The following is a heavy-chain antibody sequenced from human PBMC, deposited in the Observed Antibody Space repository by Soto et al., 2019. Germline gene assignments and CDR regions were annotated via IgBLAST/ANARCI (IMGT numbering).Heavy chain of an antibody. J-gene: IGHJ4*02. CDR3: VRLTQITGTLAYFDY. V-gene: IGHV4-59*01. CDR2: IYDTGST. D-gene: IGHD1-7*01. Sequence: QVQLQESGPGLVKPSETLSLTCSVSGGSISSYYWSWIRQAPGKGLEWIGYIYDTGSTYYNPSLNSRITISVDTSKNPCSLKMKSVTAADTAVYFWVRLTQITGTLAYFDYWGQGTLVTV. CDR1: GGSISSYY.